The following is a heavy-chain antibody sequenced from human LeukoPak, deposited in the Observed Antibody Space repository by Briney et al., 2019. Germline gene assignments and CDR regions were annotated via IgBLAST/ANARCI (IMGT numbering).Heavy chain of an antibody. D-gene: IGHD3-22*01. V-gene: IGHV3-23*01. Sequence: GGSLRLSCAASGFTFSKYAMTWVRQAPGKGLEWVSAISSSTLKIYYADSVKGRFTISRDNSKNTLYLQMNSVRAEDTAVYYCAKDPTHYRVWDSYESIGLSYWGQGTLVTVSS. CDR2: ISSSTLKI. J-gene: IGHJ4*02. CDR3: AKDPTHYRVWDSYESIGLSY. CDR1: GFTFSKYA.